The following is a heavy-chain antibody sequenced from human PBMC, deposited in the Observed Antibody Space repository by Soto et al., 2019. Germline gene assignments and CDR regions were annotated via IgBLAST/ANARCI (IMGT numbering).Heavy chain of an antibody. V-gene: IGHV4-39*01. CDR3: AKTQYYYDSNNYSFDF. Sequence: SETLSLTCIVSGGDMISSSYYWGWIRQSPGKGLEWIGSIYYSGGNYYNPSLKIRVSIAVDMSKNQLSLKLTSVTAADTVLYYCAKTQYYYDSNNYSFDFWGQGVLVTVSS. J-gene: IGHJ4*02. CDR1: GGDMISSSYY. CDR2: IYYSGGN. D-gene: IGHD3-22*01.